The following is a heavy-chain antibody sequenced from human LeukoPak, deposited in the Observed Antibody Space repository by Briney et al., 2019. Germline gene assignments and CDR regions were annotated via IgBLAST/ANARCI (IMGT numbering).Heavy chain of an antibody. CDR3: ARDAGVLRSSPPDYYMDV. D-gene: IGHD1-14*01. J-gene: IGHJ6*03. CDR2: IVPIFGTA. V-gene: IGHV1-69*05. Sequence: GASVKVSCKASGGTFSSYAISWVRQAPGQGLEWMGGIVPIFGTANYAQKFQGRVTITTDESTSTAYMELSSLRSEDTAVYYCARDAGVLRSSPPDYYMDVWRKGTTVTVS. CDR1: GGTFSSYA.